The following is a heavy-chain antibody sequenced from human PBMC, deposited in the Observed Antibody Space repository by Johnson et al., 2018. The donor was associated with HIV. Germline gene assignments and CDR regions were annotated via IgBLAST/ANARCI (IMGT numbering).Heavy chain of an antibody. CDR2: ISASGGST. D-gene: IGHD3-3*01. J-gene: IGHJ3*01. CDR3: AKDSTITMCGLVTSPYGFDV. CDR1: GFTVSSYA. Sequence: VQLVESGGGLVQPGGSLRLSCAASGFTVSSYAMHWVRQAPGKGLEWVSAISASGGSTYYADSVKGRFTISRDNTNNTLLLQMNSLRADDTAVYYWAKDSTITMCGLVTSPYGFDVWGQGTMVTVSS. V-gene: IGHV3-23*04.